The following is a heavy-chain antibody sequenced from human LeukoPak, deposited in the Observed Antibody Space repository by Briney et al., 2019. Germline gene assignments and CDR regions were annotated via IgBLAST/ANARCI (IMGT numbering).Heavy chain of an antibody. CDR2: IIPIFGTA. Sequence: SVKVSCKASGGTFSSYAISWVRQAPGQGLEWMGGIIPIFGTANYAQKFQGRVTITADESTSTAYMELSSLRSEDTAVYYCARETLTAVSQGYYYYYMDVWGKGTTVTISS. CDR3: ARETLTAVSQGYYYYYMDV. J-gene: IGHJ6*03. D-gene: IGHD4-17*01. V-gene: IGHV1-69*13. CDR1: GGTFSSYA.